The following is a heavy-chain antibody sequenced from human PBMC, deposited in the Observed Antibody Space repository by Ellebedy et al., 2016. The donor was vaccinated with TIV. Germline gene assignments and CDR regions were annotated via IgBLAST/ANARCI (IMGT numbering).Heavy chain of an antibody. D-gene: IGHD6-13*01. CDR2: ISYIGST. CDR3: ARVVWQQPVPDDFDF. Sequence: MPGGSLRLSCTVSGGSISPYYWSWIRQPPGKGLEWIGYISYIGSTNYNPSLTSRVTISVDTSKNHFSLRLTSVTAADTAVYYCARVVWQQPVPDDFDFWGQGTMVTVSS. J-gene: IGHJ3*01. V-gene: IGHV4-59*01. CDR1: GGSISPYY.